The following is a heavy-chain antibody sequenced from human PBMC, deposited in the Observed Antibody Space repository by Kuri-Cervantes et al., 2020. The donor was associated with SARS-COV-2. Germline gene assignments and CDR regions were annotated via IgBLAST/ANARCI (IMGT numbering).Heavy chain of an antibody. V-gene: IGHV2-26*01. CDR2: IFSNDEK. J-gene: IGHJ4*02. Sequence: SGPTLVKPTETLTLTCTVSGFSLSNARMGVSWIRQPPGKALEWLAHIFSNDEKSYSTSLKSRLTISKDTSKSQVVLTMTNMDPVDTATYYCAHSGSPWHQLFLFDYWGQGTLVTVSS. CDR3: AHSGSPWHQLFLFDY. CDR1: GFSLSNARMG. D-gene: IGHD2-2*01.